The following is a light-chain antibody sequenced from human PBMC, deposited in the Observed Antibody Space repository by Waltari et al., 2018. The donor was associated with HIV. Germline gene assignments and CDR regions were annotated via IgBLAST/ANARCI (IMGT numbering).Light chain of an antibody. Sequence: EIVLTQSPATLSLSPGERATLSCRASQSVSSYLAWYQQKPGQAPRLLIYDASNRATGIPARFSGSGSGTDFTITISSLEPEDFAVYYCQQRSNWRGLTFGGGTKVEIK. J-gene: IGKJ4*01. V-gene: IGKV3-11*01. CDR1: QSVSSY. CDR3: QQRSNWRGLT. CDR2: DAS.